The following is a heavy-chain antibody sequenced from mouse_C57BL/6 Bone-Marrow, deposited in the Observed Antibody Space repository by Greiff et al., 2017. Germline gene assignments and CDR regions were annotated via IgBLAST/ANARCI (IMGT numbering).Heavy chain of an antibody. CDR1: GYTFTSYG. CDR3: ARRGVFAY. CDR2: IYPRSGNT. V-gene: IGHV1-81*01. J-gene: IGHJ3*01. Sequence: QVQLQQSGAELARSGASVKLSCKASGYTFTSYGISWVKQRTGQGLEWIGEIYPRSGNTYYNEKFKGKATLTADKSSSTAYMELRSLTSEDSAVYFCARRGVFAYWGQGTLVTVSA.